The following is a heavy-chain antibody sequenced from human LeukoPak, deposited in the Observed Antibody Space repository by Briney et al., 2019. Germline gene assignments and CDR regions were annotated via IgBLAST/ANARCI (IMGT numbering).Heavy chain of an antibody. V-gene: IGHV4-39*01. J-gene: IGHJ5*02. CDR2: IYYSGST. CDR3: ARARYQRSSVDP. D-gene: IGHD2-2*01. CDR1: GGSISSSSYY. Sequence: PSETLSLTCTVSGGSISSSSYYWGWIRQPPGKGLEWIGSIYYSGSTYYNPSLKSRVTISVDTSRNQFSLKLSSVTAADTAVYYCARARYQRSSVDPWGQGTLVTVSS.